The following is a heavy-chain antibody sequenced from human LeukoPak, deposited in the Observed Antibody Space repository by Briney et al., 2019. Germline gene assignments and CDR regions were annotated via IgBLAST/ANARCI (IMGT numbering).Heavy chain of an antibody. D-gene: IGHD2-15*01. CDR3: ARARSRRPPCYFDY. CDR1: GYTFTSYD. J-gene: IGHJ4*02. V-gene: IGHV1-8*01. Sequence: ASVKVSCKASGYTFTSYDINWVRQATGQGLEWMGWMNPNSGNTGYAQKFQGRVTMTRNTSISTACMELSSLRSEDTAVYYCARARSRRPPCYFDYRGQGTLVTVSS. CDR2: MNPNSGNT.